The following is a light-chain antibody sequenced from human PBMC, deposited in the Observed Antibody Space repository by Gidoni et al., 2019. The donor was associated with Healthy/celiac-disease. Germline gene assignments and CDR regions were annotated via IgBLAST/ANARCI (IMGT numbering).Light chain of an antibody. CDR1: QSIRNS. CDR3: QQSYRTPRT. V-gene: IGKV1-39*01. J-gene: IGKJ2*01. Sequence: DIQLTQAPSSLSASVGDRVTITCRASQSIRNSLNWYQQKPGKAPKLLIFAASSLQSGVPSSFSGSGSGTDFTLTISSLQPEDVASYYCQQSYRTPRTFGQGTKVEIK. CDR2: AAS.